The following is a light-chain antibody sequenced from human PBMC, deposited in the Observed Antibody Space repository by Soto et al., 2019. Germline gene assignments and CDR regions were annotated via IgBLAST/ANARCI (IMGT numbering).Light chain of an antibody. CDR2: ENN. Sequence: NFMLTQPHSVSESPGKTLSISCTRSSGSIANNYVQWYQQRPGSAPTTVIYENNQRLSGVPDRFSGSTDGSSNSASLTISGLQAEDEADYYCCSYAGGSTYVFGTGTKVTVL. V-gene: IGLV6-57*04. CDR1: SGSIANNY. J-gene: IGLJ1*01. CDR3: CSYAGGSTYV.